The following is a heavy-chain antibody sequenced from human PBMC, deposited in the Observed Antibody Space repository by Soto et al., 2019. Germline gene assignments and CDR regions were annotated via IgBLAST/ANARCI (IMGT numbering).Heavy chain of an antibody. Sequence: VKVSCKASGYTFTSYDIYWVRQATGQGLEWMGWMNPNTGNSGYAQKFQGRVTMTSDTSISTAHMELSSLRSEDTAVYYCARRAETNGWNGFGADKYYFDFWGQGTLVTVSS. CDR1: GYTFTSYD. J-gene: IGHJ4*02. CDR3: ARRAETNGWNGFGADKYYFDF. V-gene: IGHV1-8*01. D-gene: IGHD1-1*01. CDR2: MNPNTGNS.